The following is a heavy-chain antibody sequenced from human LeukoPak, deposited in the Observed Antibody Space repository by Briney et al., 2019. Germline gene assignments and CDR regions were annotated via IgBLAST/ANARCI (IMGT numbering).Heavy chain of an antibody. D-gene: IGHD3-22*01. Sequence: ASVKVSCKASGYTFTSNYMHWLRQAPGQGLEWMGVINPSGGSTIYAQKFQGRVTMTRDMSTSTVYMELSSLRSEDTAVYYCARVGSSGYYYHDAFDIWGQGTMVTVSS. CDR3: ARVGSSGYYYHDAFDI. CDR1: GYTFTSNY. J-gene: IGHJ3*02. V-gene: IGHV1-46*01. CDR2: INPSGGST.